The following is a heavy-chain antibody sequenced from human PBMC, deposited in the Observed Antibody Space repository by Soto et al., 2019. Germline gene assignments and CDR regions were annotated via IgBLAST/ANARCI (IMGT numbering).Heavy chain of an antibody. J-gene: IGHJ4*02. CDR2: ISYHGSRQ. D-gene: IGHD2-21*01. CDR3: AKDLRDFVVGVEAPPNYFFDS. CDR1: GFTFGTFG. V-gene: IGHV3-30*18. Sequence: QVQLVESGGGVVQPGRSLRLSCAASGFTFGTFGMHWVRQAPGKGLEWVAVISYHGSRQYYTDSVKGRFTISRDNSKNTLYLQMNSLRPEDTAVYYCAKDLRDFVVGVEAPPNYFFDSWGQGTLVTVSS.